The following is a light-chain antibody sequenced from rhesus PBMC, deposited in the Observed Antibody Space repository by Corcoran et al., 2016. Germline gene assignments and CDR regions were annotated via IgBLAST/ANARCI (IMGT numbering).Light chain of an antibody. CDR1: ENVHNN. V-gene: IGKV1-74*01. Sequence: DIQMTQSPSSLSASVGDRVTITCRASENVHNNFNGYQQKPGKVPNLLIYKASILRSGVPLRFSGSGSWTDYTFTIRSLQPEAVGSYFFPYAYDPPYSFDHRTKVEIK. CDR2: KAS. J-gene: IGKJ2*01. CDR3: PYAYDPPYS.